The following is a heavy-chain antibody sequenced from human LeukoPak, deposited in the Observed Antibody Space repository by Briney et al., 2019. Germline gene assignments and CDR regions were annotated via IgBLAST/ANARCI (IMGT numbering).Heavy chain of an antibody. CDR1: GFTFSSYA. CDR2: ISGSGGST. V-gene: IGHV3-23*01. D-gene: IGHD2-2*01. CDR3: AKKVGGTSWQPNAFDI. J-gene: IGHJ3*02. Sequence: GGSLRLSCAASGFTFSSYAMSWVRQAPGKGLEWVSAISGSGGSTYYADPVKGRFTISRDNSKNTLYLQMNSLRAEDTAVYYCAKKVGGTSWQPNAFDIWGQGTMVTVSS.